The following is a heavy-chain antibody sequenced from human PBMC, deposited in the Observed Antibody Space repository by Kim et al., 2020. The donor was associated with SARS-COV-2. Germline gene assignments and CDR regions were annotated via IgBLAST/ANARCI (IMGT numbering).Heavy chain of an antibody. CDR2: IIPIFGTA. CDR1: GGTFSSYA. CDR3: ASFWGGNSGGLFRY. V-gene: IGHV1-69*13. Sequence: SVKVSCKASGGTFSSYAISWVRQAPGQGLEWMGGIIPIFGTANYAQKFQGRVTITADESTSTAYMELSSLRSEDTAVYYCASFWGGNSGGLFRYWGQGTLVTVSS. J-gene: IGHJ4*02. D-gene: IGHD3-3*01.